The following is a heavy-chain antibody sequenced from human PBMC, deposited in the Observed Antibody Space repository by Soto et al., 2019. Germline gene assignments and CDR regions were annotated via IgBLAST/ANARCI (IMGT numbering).Heavy chain of an antibody. Sequence: GESLKISCAASGFTFSSYGMHWVRQAPGKGLEWVAVIWYDGSNKYYGDSVKGRFTMSRDNSKNKRYLQMNSLRVEDTAVYYCARDCSKGYCSVGSCCRDYYMDVWGKGTTVTVSS. CDR3: ARDCSKGYCSVGSCCRDYYMDV. J-gene: IGHJ6*03. CDR2: IWYDGSNK. CDR1: GFTFSSYG. D-gene: IGHD2-15*01. V-gene: IGHV3-33*01.